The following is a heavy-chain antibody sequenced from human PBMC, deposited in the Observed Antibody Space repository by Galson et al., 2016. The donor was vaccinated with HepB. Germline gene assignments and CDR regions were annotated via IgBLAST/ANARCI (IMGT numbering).Heavy chain of an antibody. CDR3: AKTITAYSSSWHGLTSTLQH. CDR1: GFSFTTHV. V-gene: IGHV3-23*01. D-gene: IGHD6-19*01. J-gene: IGHJ1*01. Sequence: SLRLSCAASGFSFTTHVMTWVRQSPAKGLEWISGISGSGGSTHYADSVKGRFTMSRDNSNNMVFLEMNSLRADDTAIYFCAKTITAYSSSWHGLTSTLQHWGQGTLVTVS. CDR2: ISGSGGST.